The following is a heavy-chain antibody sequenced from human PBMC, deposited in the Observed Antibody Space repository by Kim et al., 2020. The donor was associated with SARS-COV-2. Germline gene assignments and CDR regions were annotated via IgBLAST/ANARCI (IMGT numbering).Heavy chain of an antibody. CDR3: ARAYYDFWSGYYGSSFNGNNWFDP. CDR2: INHSGST. CDR1: GGSFSGYY. J-gene: IGHJ5*02. Sequence: SETLSLTCAVYGGSFSGYYWSWIRQPPGKGLEWIGEINHSGSTNYNPSLKSRVTISVDTSKNQFSLKLSSVTAADTAVYYCARAYYDFWSGYYGSSFNGNNWFDPWGQGTLVTVSS. D-gene: IGHD3-3*01. V-gene: IGHV4-34*01.